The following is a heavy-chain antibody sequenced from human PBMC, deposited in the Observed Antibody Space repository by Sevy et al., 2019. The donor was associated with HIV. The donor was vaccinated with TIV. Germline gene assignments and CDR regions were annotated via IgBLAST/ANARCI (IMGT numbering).Heavy chain of an antibody. CDR2: IIPIFGTA. J-gene: IGHJ3*02. CDR3: ARGARDLLCFVELSIAFDI. Sequence: ASVKVSCKASGGTFSSYAISWVRQAPGQGLEWMGGIIPIFGTANYAQKFQGRVTITADKSTSTAYMELSSLRSEDTAVYYCARGARDLLCFVELSIAFDIWGQGTMVTVSS. D-gene: IGHD3-10*01. CDR1: GGTFSSYA. V-gene: IGHV1-69*06.